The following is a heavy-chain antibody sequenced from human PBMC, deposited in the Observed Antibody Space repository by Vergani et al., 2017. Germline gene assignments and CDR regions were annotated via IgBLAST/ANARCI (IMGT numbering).Heavy chain of an antibody. Sequence: QVQLVQSGAEVKKPGASVKVSCKASGYTFTSYAMHWVRQAPGQRLERMGWINAGNGNTKYSQKFQGRVTITRDTSASTAYMELSSLRSEDTAVYYCARDTAMVRGLYYYYYMDVWGKGP. CDR1: GYTFTSYA. J-gene: IGHJ6*03. CDR2: INAGNGNT. V-gene: IGHV1-3*01. CDR3: ARDTAMVRGLYYYYYMDV. D-gene: IGHD5-18*01.